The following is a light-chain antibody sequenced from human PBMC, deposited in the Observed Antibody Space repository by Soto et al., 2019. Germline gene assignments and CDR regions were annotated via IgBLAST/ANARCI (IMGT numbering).Light chain of an antibody. J-gene: IGLJ1*01. Sequence: QSVPTQPRSVSAAPGQKVTISCSGSSSNIGGNSVSWYQQLPGTAPKLLIYDDTKRPSGIPDRFSGSKSGTSATLGITGFQTWDEADYYCGSWDSSMSAYVFGTGTNVTVL. CDR3: GSWDSSMSAYV. V-gene: IGLV1-51*01. CDR1: SSNIGGNS. CDR2: DDT.